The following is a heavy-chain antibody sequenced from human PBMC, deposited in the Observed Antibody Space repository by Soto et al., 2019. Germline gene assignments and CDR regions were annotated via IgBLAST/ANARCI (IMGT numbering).Heavy chain of an antibody. CDR2: ISWNSGNI. V-gene: IGHV3-9*01. Sequence: EVQLVESGGGLVQPGRSLRLSCTASGFTFDDYAMHWVRQAPGKGLEWVSSISWNSGNIVYADSVRGRFTISRDNAKTSLHLQMNSLRAEDTALYYCTKGASTSCFSAFDLWARAQWSPSLQ. CDR1: GFTFDDYA. J-gene: IGHJ3*01. D-gene: IGHD2-2*01. CDR3: TKGASTSCFSAFDL.